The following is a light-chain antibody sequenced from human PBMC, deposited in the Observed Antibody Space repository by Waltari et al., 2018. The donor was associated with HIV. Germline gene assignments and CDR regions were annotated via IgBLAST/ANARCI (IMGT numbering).Light chain of an antibody. CDR3: QSYDSSNQGV. Sequence: NFMLTQPHSVSESPGKTVTISCTRSSGSIASNYVQWYQQRPGSSPTTVIYEDYQRPSGVPCRFSGSIDSSSNSASRTSSGLKTEDEADDYCQSYDSSNQGVFGGGTKLTVL. CDR2: EDY. CDR1: SGSIASNY. J-gene: IGLJ2*01. V-gene: IGLV6-57*01.